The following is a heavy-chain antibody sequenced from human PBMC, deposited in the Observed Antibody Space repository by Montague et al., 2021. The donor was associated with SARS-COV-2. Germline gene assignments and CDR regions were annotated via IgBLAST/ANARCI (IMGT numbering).Heavy chain of an antibody. J-gene: IGHJ6*02. CDR1: GGSSTSYF. Sequence: SETLSLTCAVSGGSSTSYFWTWIRQTPAKGLEWIGEITHTGNRNFNPSLKSRVILSVDKSKSQFSLKLTSVTAADTGVYYCARGTGQQLVFSYVYYGMDIWGQGTTVTVS. V-gene: IGHV4-34*01. CDR2: ITHTGNR. CDR3: ARGTGQQLVFSYVYYGMDI. D-gene: IGHD5-24*01.